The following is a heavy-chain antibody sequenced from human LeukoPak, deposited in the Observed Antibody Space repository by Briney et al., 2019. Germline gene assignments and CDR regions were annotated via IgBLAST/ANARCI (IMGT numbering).Heavy chain of an antibody. V-gene: IGHV4-30-2*01. J-gene: IGHJ4*02. CDR1: GGSISSGGYS. Sequence: TSETLSLTCAVSGGSISSGGYSWSWIRQPPGKGLEWIGYIYHSGSTYYNPSLKSRVTISVDRSKNQFSPKLSSVTAADTAVYYCARAHYGSGSYPPDYWGQGTLVTVSS. CDR2: IYHSGST. D-gene: IGHD3-10*01. CDR3: ARAHYGSGSYPPDY.